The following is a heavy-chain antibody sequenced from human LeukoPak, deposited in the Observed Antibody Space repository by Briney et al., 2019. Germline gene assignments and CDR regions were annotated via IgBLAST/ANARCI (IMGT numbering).Heavy chain of an antibody. CDR3: ARVSRGYGNIVVVVAATHYFDY. Sequence: SETLSLTCAVYGGSFSGYYWSWIRQPPGKGLEWIGEINHSRSTNYNPSLKSRVTISVDTSKNQFSLKLSSVTAADTAVYYCARVSRGYGNIVVVVAATHYFDYWGQGTLVTVSS. J-gene: IGHJ4*02. CDR1: GGSFSGYY. V-gene: IGHV4-34*01. D-gene: IGHD2-15*01. CDR2: INHSRST.